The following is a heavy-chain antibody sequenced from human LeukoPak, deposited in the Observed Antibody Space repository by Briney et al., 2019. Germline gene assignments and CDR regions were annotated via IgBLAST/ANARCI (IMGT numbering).Heavy chain of an antibody. CDR2: VSGSGANT. V-gene: IGHV3-23*01. CDR3: ARLQPLVIPAAKLGFDY. CDR1: GFTFSNYG. D-gene: IGHD2-2*01. Sequence: GGSLRLSCAASGFTFSNYGMGWVRQTPGKGLEWLSSVSGSGANTYYADSVKGRFTISRDNSRDRIYLQMNRLRTDDTAVYYCARLQPLVIPAAKLGFDYWGQGTLVTVSS. J-gene: IGHJ4*02.